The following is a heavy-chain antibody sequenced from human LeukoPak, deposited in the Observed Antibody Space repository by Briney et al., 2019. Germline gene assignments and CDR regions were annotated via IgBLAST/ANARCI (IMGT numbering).Heavy chain of an antibody. D-gene: IGHD3-10*01. CDR3: ARGESDP. CDR1: GFPFSGDW. J-gene: IGHJ5*02. CDR2: IKGDGRGK. V-gene: IGHV3-7*03. Sequence: HTGGSLRLSCAASGFPFSGDWMTWVRQAPGKGLQWVASIKGDGRGKYYVDSVKGRFTVSRDNAKKSLYLQMDSLRVEDMGMYYCARGESDPWGQGTLVTVSS.